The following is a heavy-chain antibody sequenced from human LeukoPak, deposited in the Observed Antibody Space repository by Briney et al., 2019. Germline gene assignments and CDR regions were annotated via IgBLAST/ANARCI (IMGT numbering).Heavy chain of an antibody. V-gene: IGHV3-21*01. D-gene: IGHD6-19*01. J-gene: IGHJ3*02. Sequence: GGSLRLSCTASGFTFGDYAMSWVRQAPGKGLEWVSSISGSSYYIYYADSVKGRFTISRDNAKNSLYLQMNSLRAEDTAVYYCARERRQWQPFDIWGQGTMVTVSS. CDR3: ARERRQWQPFDI. CDR2: ISGSSYYI. CDR1: GFTFGDYA.